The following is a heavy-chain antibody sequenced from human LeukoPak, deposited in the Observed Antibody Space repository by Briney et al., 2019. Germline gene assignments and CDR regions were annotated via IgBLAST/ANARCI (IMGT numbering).Heavy chain of an antibody. Sequence: EGSLRLSCAASGFTFSSYSMNWVRQAPGKGLEWVSSISSSSSYIYYADSVKGRFTISRDNAKNSLYLQMNSLRAEDTAVYYCARDSGDYEPAYWGQGTLVTVSS. V-gene: IGHV3-21*01. D-gene: IGHD4-17*01. CDR1: GFTFSSYS. CDR3: ARDSGDYEPAY. J-gene: IGHJ4*02. CDR2: ISSSSSYI.